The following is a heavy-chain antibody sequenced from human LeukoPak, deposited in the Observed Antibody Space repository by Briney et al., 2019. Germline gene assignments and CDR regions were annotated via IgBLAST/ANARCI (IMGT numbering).Heavy chain of an antibody. V-gene: IGHV3-30*18. CDR1: GFTFSSYG. CDR2: ISYDGSNK. J-gene: IGHJ4*02. Sequence: GGSLRLSCAASGFTFSSYGMHWVRQAPGKGLEWVAVISYDGSNKYYADSVKGRFTISRDNSKNTLYLQMNSLRAEDTAVYYCAKSTASGCSNDYWGQGTLVTVSS. D-gene: IGHD3-22*01. CDR3: AKSTASGCSNDY.